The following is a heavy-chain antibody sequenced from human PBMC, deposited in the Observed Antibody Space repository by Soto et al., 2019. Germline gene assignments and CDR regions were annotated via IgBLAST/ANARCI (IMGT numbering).Heavy chain of an antibody. D-gene: IGHD5-18*01. CDR2: IIPIFGTA. CDR3: ARLVGGYSYCGYYYYGMDV. Sequence: QVQLVQSGAEVKKPGSSVKVSCTASGCTFSSYGISWVRQAPGQGLEWMGGIIPIFGTANYAQKFQGRVTITADESTSTAYMELRSLRSEDTAVYYCARLVGGYSYCGYYYYGMDVWGQGTTVTVSS. J-gene: IGHJ6*02. V-gene: IGHV1-69*01. CDR1: GCTFSSYG.